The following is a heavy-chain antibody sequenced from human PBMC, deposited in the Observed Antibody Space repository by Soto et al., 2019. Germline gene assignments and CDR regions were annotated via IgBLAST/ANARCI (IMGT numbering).Heavy chain of an antibody. CDR3: AILYYDFWSHGYFAY. D-gene: IGHD3-3*01. CDR2: IYYSGGT. J-gene: IGHJ4*02. CDR1: GGSISSSSYY. Sequence: SETLSLTCTVSGGSISSSSYYWGWIRQPPGKGLEWIGSIYYSGGTYYNPSLKSRVTISVDTSKNQFSLKLSSVTAADTAVYYCAILYYDFWSHGYFAYWGQGTLVTFSS. V-gene: IGHV4-39*01.